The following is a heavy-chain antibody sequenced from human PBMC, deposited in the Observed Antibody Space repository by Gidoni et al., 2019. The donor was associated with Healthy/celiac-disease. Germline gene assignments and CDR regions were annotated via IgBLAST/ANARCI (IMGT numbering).Heavy chain of an antibody. CDR2: ISSSSSYI. Sequence: EVQLVESGVGLVKPGGSLRLSCAASGFTFSSYSMNWVRQAPGKGLEWFSSISSSSSYIYYADSVKGRFTISRDNAKNSLYLQMNSLRAEDTAVYYCAADGSGSGSYPVDDGMDVWGQGTTVTVSS. CDR1: GFTFSSYS. J-gene: IGHJ6*02. D-gene: IGHD3-10*01. CDR3: AADGSGSGSYPVDDGMDV. V-gene: IGHV3-21*01.